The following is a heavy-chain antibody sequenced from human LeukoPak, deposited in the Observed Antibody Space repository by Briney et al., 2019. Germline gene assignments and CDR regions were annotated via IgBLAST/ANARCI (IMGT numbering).Heavy chain of an antibody. J-gene: IGHJ6*03. Sequence: GGSLRLFCAASGFSFSSYSMNWVRQAPGKGLEWVSYTSSSSSTIYYADSVRGRFTISRDNAKNSLYLQMNSLRAEDTAVYYCARAGVQTPTYYYYMDVWGKGTTVTVSS. CDR1: GFSFSSYS. D-gene: IGHD1-14*01. CDR2: TSSSSSTI. V-gene: IGHV3-48*04. CDR3: ARAGVQTPTYYYYMDV.